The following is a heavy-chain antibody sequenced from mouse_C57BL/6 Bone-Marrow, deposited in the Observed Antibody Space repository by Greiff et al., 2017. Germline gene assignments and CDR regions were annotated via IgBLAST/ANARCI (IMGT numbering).Heavy chain of an antibody. CDR1: GFNIKDDY. J-gene: IGHJ4*01. CDR2: IDPENGDT. CDR3: TTRSSGYGAMDY. V-gene: IGHV14-4*01. Sequence: EVQLQQSGAELVRPGASVKLSCTASGFNIKDDYMHWVKQRPEQGLEWIGWIDPENGDTEYASKFQGKATITADSSSNSAYLQLSSLTSEDAAVYYYTTRSSGYGAMDYWGQGTSVTVSS. D-gene: IGHD3-2*02.